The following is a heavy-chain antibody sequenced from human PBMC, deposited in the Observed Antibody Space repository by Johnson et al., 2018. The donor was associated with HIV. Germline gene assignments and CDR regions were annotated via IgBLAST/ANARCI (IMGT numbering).Heavy chain of an antibody. CDR3: ARDLIVGTTRTGAFDI. CDR1: GLTVSSNY. J-gene: IGHJ3*02. CDR2: ISYDGTNN. Sequence: QVQVVEFGGGLVQPGGSLRLSCAASGLTVSSNYMSWVRQSPGKGLEWVAVISYDGTNNQNGDSVKGRFTISRDNSKNTVSLQMNSLRAEDTAVYFCARDLIVGTTRTGAFDIWGQGTKVTVSS. V-gene: IGHV3-30*01. D-gene: IGHD1-26*01.